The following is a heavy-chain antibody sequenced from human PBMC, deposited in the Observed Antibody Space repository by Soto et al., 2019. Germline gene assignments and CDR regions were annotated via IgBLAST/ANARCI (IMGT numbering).Heavy chain of an antibody. CDR2: INAPGGGT. V-gene: IGHV1-2*02. CDR1: GFSFTGYY. CDR3: PRGPIVVVPADSHTSLDS. J-gene: IGHJ5*01. Sequence: GASVKVCCQASGFSFTGYYIPWLRQAPGQRREWLGWINAPGGGTNYAQKLQGRGTMTRDTSISTAYLELSRLRSDDTAVYYRPRGPIVVVPADSHTSLDSWGQGILATVSS. D-gene: IGHD2-2*01.